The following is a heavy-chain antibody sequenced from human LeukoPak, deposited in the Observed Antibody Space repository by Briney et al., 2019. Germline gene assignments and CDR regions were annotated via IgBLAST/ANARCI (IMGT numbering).Heavy chain of an antibody. V-gene: IGHV3-53*01. D-gene: IGHD1-1*01. CDR3: VKGSTGVPPLEF. CDR1: GFAVSNSF. J-gene: IGHJ4*02. Sequence: GGSLRLSCAVSGFAVSNSFMSWVRQAPGKGLEWLSVIFTGGDTYYAGSLKGRFTISRDNSENTLYLQMNSLTAEDTALYYCVKGSTGVPPLEFWGQGTLVTVSS. CDR2: IFTGGDT.